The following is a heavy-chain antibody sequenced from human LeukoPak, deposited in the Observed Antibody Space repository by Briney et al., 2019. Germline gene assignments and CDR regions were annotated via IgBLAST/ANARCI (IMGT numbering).Heavy chain of an antibody. CDR3: ARVGFGNAFDI. CDR2: ISTYTDNT. D-gene: IGHD3-16*01. Sequence: ASVKVSCKASGYTFTRYAISWVRQAPAQGLEWMGWISTYTDNTNYAQKVQGRVTMTTDTSTSTAYMELRSLRSDNTAVYYCARVGFGNAFDIRGQGTMVTVSS. J-gene: IGHJ3*02. CDR1: GYTFTRYA. V-gene: IGHV1-18*01.